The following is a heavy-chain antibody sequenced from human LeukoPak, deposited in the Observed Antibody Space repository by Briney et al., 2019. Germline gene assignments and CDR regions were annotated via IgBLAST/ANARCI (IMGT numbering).Heavy chain of an antibody. J-gene: IGHJ4*02. CDR1: GFTFTNYG. D-gene: IGHD3-9*01. Sequence: ASVKVSCKTSGFTFTNYGFSWVRQAPGQRLEWMGWIGAYNGNTNYAQKLQGRVTMTTDTSTSTAYMELRSLRSDDTAVYYCAREKLSDILTGFDYWGQGTLVTVSS. CDR3: AREKLSDILTGFDY. V-gene: IGHV1-18*01. CDR2: IGAYNGNT.